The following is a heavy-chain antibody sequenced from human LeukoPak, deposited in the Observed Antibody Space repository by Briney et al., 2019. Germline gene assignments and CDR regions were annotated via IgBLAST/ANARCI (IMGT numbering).Heavy chain of an antibody. CDR3: ATSDDAAGTS. V-gene: IGHV3-7*01. J-gene: IGHJ5*02. CDR1: GFRFSTFW. D-gene: IGHD6-25*01. CDR2: INQNGGVK. Sequence: PGESLRLSCAASGFRFSTFWMSWVRQAPGKRLDWVANINQNGGVKHYADSVKGRFTISRDNAKNSLYLQMTSLRADDTAVYYCATSDDAAGTSWGQGTLVTVSS.